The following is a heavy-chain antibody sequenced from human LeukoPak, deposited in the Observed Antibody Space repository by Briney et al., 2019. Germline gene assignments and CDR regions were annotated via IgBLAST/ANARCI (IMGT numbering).Heavy chain of an antibody. J-gene: IGHJ6*03. CDR1: GFTFSSCS. CDR2: ISSSSSHI. V-gene: IGHV3-21*01. CDR3: ARGCSSTSCYTGHYYYMDV. D-gene: IGHD2-2*02. Sequence: GGSLRLSCAASGFTFSSCSMNWVRQAPGKGLEWVSSISSSSSHIYYADSVKGRFTISRDNAKNSLYLQMNSLRAEDTAVYYCARGCSSTSCYTGHYYYMDVWGKGTTVTVSS.